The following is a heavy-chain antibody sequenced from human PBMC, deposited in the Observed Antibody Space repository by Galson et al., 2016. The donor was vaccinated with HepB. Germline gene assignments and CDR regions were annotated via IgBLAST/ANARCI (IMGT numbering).Heavy chain of an antibody. Sequence: LRLSCAVSGFTFTDYWMSWVRQAPGKGLEWVANIKQDGSEDYFADSVKGRFAISRDNAQKTLYLQVNSLRVDDTAIYYCAREKVVGVVATGAFDIWGQGTMVTVSS. V-gene: IGHV3-7*01. CDR1: GFTFTDYW. CDR2: IKQDGSED. D-gene: IGHD2-15*01. CDR3: AREKVVGVVATGAFDI. J-gene: IGHJ3*02.